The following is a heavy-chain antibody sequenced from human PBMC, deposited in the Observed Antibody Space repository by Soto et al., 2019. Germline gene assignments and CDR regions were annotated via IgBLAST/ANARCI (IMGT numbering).Heavy chain of an antibody. J-gene: IGHJ4*01. CDR1: GITCSRYA. Sequence: GWLIVSCASSGITCSRYAMSWVRQAPGKGLEWVSAISGSGGSTYYADSVKGRFTIPRDNAKNTLYLQMNSLRDEETAVYYCAEEQYYSDYWGHGTMVTVYS. V-gene: IGHV3-23*01. CDR2: ISGSGGST. CDR3: AEEQYYSDY. D-gene: IGHD6-19*01.